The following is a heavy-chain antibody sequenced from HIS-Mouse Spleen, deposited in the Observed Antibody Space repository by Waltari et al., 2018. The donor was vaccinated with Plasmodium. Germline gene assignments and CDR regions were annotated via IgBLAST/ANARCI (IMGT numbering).Heavy chain of an antibody. V-gene: IGHV3-21*01. CDR1: GIPFSSYS. CDR2: ISSSSSYK. D-gene: IGHD1-7*01. CDR3: ARDHNWNYDY. Sequence: EVQLAKSGGGLVKPGGYLGLSCAASGIPFSSYSMNWVRQAPGKGLEWVSSISSSSSYKYYADAVKGRFTISRDNAKNSLYLQMNSLRAEDTAVYYCARDHNWNYDYWGQGTLVTVSS. J-gene: IGHJ4*02.